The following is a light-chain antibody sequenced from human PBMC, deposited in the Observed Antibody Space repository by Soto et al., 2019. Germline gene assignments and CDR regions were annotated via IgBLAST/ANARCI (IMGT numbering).Light chain of an antibody. CDR1: QSISTY. J-gene: IGKJ1*01. V-gene: IGKV1-39*01. Sequence: DIQMTQSPSSLSASVGDRVTITCRASQSISTYLNWYQHNPGKAPKVLIYAVSSLQSGVPSRFSGSGSWTDFTRTITSLQPEDSATYYCQHCYGTPRTFGQGTKVEIK. CDR3: QHCYGTPRT. CDR2: AVS.